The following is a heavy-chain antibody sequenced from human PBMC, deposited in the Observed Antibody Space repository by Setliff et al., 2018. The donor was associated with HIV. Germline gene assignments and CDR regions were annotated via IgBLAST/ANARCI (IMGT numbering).Heavy chain of an antibody. CDR3: ARDSITGTTPAFDY. CDR1: GYSISSGYY. J-gene: IGHJ4*02. D-gene: IGHD1-20*01. V-gene: IGHV4-38-2*02. CDR2: IYHSGST. Sequence: LPEPLSLPCTVSGYSISSGYYWGWIRQPPGKGLEWIGSIYHSGSTYYNPSLKSRVTISVDTSKNQFSLKLSSVTDADTAVYYCARDSITGTTPAFDYWGQGTLVTVSS.